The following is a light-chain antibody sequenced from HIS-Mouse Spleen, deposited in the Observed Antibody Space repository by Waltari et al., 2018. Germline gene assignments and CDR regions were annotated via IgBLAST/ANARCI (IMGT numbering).Light chain of an antibody. V-gene: IGLV1-44*01. CDR1: SSNIGSNT. CDR3: AAWDDSLNGWV. CDR2: SNN. J-gene: IGLJ3*02. Sequence: QSVLTQPPSASGTPGQRVPIPCSGSSSNIGSNTGNWYQQLPGTAPTLLIYSNNQRPSGVPDRFSGSKSGTSASLAISGLQSEDEADYYCAAWDDSLNGWVFGGGTKLTVL.